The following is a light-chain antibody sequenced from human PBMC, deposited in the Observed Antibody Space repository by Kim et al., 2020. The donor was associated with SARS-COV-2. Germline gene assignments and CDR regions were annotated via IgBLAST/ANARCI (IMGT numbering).Light chain of an antibody. J-gene: IGKJ4*01. V-gene: IGKV3-20*01. CDR1: QSISSSS. CDR2: GAS. CDR3: QHYDNLPPVT. Sequence: VLTQSPGTVSLSPGKRATLSCRASQSISSSSLVWYQQKPGQAPRLLIYGASNRATAIPNRFSGSGYRTDFTLTINRLEPEDFAVYDCQHYDNLPPVTFGGGTKVDIK.